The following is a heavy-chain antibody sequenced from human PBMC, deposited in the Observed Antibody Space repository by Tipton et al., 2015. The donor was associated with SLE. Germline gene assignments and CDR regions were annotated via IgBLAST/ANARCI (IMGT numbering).Heavy chain of an antibody. D-gene: IGHD5-24*01. CDR2: IYYTGST. Sequence: TLSLTCSVSGGSIRSYYWGWIRQPPGKGLEYIAYIYYTGSTSYNPSLESRVTISIDTSKNQFSLQLTSVTAADTAVYYCARGFRDGYNYPTTRFDSWGQGTLVTVSS. V-gene: IGHV4-59*13. CDR1: GGSIRSYY. J-gene: IGHJ4*02. CDR3: ARGFRDGYNYPTTRFDS.